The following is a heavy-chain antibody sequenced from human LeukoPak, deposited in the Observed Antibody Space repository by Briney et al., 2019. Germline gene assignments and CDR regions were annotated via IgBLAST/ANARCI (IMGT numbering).Heavy chain of an antibody. CDR2: INHSGST. Sequence: SETLSLTCAVYGGSFSGYYWSWIRQPPGKGLEWIGEINHSGSTNYNPSLESRVTISVDTSKNQFSLKLSSVTAADTAVYYCASSVVPAARYYYYYYGMDVWGQGTTVTVSS. J-gene: IGHJ6*02. D-gene: IGHD2-2*01. CDR3: ASSVVPAARYYYYYYGMDV. CDR1: GGSFSGYY. V-gene: IGHV4-34*01.